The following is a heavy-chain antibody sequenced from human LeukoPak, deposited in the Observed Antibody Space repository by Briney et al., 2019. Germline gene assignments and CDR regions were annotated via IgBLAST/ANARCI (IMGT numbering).Heavy chain of an antibody. CDR2: INTDRSST. J-gene: IGHJ1*01. Sequence: PGGSLRLSCAASGFTFSSYWMHWVRQAPGKGLVWVSRINTDRSSTRYADSVKGRFTISRDNAKSTLYLQMNSLRAEDTAVYYCYGGDAENWGQGTLVTVSS. D-gene: IGHD2-21*01. V-gene: IGHV3-74*01. CDR3: YGGDAEN. CDR1: GFTFSSYW.